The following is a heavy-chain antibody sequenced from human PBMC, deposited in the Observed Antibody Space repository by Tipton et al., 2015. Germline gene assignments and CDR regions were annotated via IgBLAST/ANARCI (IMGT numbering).Heavy chain of an antibody. CDR1: GGSVSSGSYY. CDR3: ARARGRHGGLFDS. D-gene: IGHD4-23*01. Sequence: TLSLTCTVSGGSVSSGSYYWSWIRQPPGKGLEWIGYIYYSGSTNYNPSLESRVSMSVGTSKTQFSLEMRSVTATDTAVYYCARARGRHGGLFDSWGQGTLVTVSS. J-gene: IGHJ4*02. CDR2: IYYSGST. V-gene: IGHV4-61*01.